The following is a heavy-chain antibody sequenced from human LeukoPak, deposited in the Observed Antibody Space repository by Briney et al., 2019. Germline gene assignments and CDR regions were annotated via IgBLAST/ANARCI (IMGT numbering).Heavy chain of an antibody. CDR1: GLTFHDYA. CDR2: IVGDSSKT. V-gene: IGHV3-23*01. J-gene: IGHJ6*03. D-gene: IGHD2-21*01. CDR3: AKQPYNYYYLDV. Sequence: QTGGSLRLSCAISGLTFHDYAMTWVRQAPGKGLEWVSTIVGDSSKTYYADSVKGRFTISRDNSNYMLFLHMNSLRAEDTAIYYCAKQPYNYYYLDVWGKGTTVTVSS.